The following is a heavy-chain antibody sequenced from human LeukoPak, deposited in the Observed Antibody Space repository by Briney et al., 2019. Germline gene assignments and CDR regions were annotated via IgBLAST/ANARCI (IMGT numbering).Heavy chain of an antibody. J-gene: IGHJ5*02. CDR2: MNPRTGDT. D-gene: IGHD2-8*01. CDR1: GYSFIDYY. CDR3: TRDVIMGYQQGYFDP. V-gene: IGHV1-2*02. Sequence: ASVKVSCKACGYSFIDYYIHWVRQAPGQGLECMGWMNPRTGDTRYEEKFQGRVAMTRETSITAAYMELSGLNSDDTAMYFCTRDVIMGYQQGYFDPCGQGTLVTVSP.